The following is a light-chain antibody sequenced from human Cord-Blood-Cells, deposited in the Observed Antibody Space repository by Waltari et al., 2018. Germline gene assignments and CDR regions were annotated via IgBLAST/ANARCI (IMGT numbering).Light chain of an antibody. J-gene: IGLJ2*01. Sequence: SYELTQPPSMSVSPGQTASIPCSGDTLGDTYACCSQQKTGQSPVLVIYQESKRPLGLPERFAGGNSGNTATLTISGTQAMDEADYCCQAWDSSTGTGVVFGGGTKLTVL. CDR2: QES. V-gene: IGLV3-1*01. CDR3: QAWDSSTGTGVV. CDR1: TLGDTY.